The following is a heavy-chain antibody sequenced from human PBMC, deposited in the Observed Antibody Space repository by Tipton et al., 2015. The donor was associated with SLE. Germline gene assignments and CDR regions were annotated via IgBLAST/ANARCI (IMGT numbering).Heavy chain of an antibody. CDR3: ARSPPGYTSSHFDY. D-gene: IGHD6-13*01. CDR1: GYSISSGYY. CDR2: IYYSGST. Sequence: SLTCAVSGYSISSGYYWGWIRQPPGKGLEWIGSIYYSGSTYYNPSLKSRVTISVDKSKNHFSLNLSSVTAADTAVYYCARSPPGYTSSHFDYWGQGTLVTVSS. J-gene: IGHJ4*02. V-gene: IGHV4-38-2*01.